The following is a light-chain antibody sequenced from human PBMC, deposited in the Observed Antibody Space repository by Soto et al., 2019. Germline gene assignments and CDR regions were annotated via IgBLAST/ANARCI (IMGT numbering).Light chain of an antibody. J-gene: IGKJ1*01. CDR2: GAS. V-gene: IGKV3-20*01. Sequence: EIVLTQSPGTLSLSPGERATLSCRASQSVSSNLAWYQQKPGQAPRLIIHGASRRATDIPDRFSGSGSGADFTLTINTLEPEDFAVYYCQQYGSSPWTFGQGTKVDI. CDR1: QSVSSN. CDR3: QQYGSSPWT.